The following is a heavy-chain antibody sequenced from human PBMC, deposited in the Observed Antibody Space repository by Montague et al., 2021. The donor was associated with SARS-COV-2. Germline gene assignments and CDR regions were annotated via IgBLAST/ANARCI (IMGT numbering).Heavy chain of an antibody. J-gene: IGHJ4*02. Sequence: SETLSLTCSVSGFSISSGFYWAWIRQSPGKGPEWIGTVYHSGYTHYNPPLKCRVTVSIDTSKNQFSPTVTSVTAADTAVYFCARRGYTGSDYFDYWGQGTLVTVSS. CDR2: VYHSGYT. CDR3: ARRGYTGSDYFDY. V-gene: IGHV4-38-2*01. CDR1: GFSISSGFY. D-gene: IGHD5-12*01.